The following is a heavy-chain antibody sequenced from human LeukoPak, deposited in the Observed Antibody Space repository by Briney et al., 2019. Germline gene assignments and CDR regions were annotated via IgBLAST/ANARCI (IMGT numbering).Heavy chain of an antibody. Sequence: PGGSLRLSCAASGFTFSDYYMSWLRQAPGKGLEWVSYISGSGTTIYYTDSVKGRFTISRDNAKNSLYLQMNSLRADDTAVYYCARDQILWGFDAFDIWGQGTMVTVSS. V-gene: IGHV3-11*04. CDR3: ARDQILWGFDAFDI. CDR1: GFTFSDYY. D-gene: IGHD7-27*01. J-gene: IGHJ3*02. CDR2: ISGSGTTI.